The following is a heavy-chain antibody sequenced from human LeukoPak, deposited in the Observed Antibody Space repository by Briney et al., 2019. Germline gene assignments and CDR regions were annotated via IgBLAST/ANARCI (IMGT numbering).Heavy chain of an antibody. D-gene: IGHD3-10*01. V-gene: IGHV4-61*01. J-gene: IGHJ4*02. Sequence: SETLSLTCTVSGDSVSSDSYYWSWIRRPPGKGLEWIGYFYYSGSTNYNPSLKNRVTISVDTSKNQFSLRLSSVTAADTAVYYCARARKVTYFDYWGQGTLVTVSS. CDR3: ARARKVTYFDY. CDR2: FYYSGST. CDR1: GDSVSSDSYY.